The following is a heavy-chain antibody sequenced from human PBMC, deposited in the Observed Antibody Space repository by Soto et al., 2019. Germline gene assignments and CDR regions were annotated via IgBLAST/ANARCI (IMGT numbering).Heavy chain of an antibody. V-gene: IGHV4-39*01. CDR1: GGSFSGYY. CDR2: IYYTGIT. CDR3: ARRPRSGSGWFDP. J-gene: IGHJ5*02. Sequence: SETLSLTCAVYGGSFSGYYWGWIRQPPGKGLEWIGSIYYTGITYYNPSLKSRVTISVDTSKNQFSLNLGSVTAADTAVYYCARRPRSGSGWFDPWGQGTPVTVSS. D-gene: IGHD6-19*01.